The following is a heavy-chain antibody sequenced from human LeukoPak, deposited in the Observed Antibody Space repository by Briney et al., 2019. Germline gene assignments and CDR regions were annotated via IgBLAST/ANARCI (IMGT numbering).Heavy chain of an antibody. CDR1: GGTFSSYT. Sequence: GASVKVSCKASGGTFSSYTISWVRQAPGQGLEWMGRIIPILGIANYAQKFQGRVTITADKSTSTAYMELSSLRSEDTAVYYCARDSVREQWRVPDNWFDPWGQGTLVTVSS. CDR2: IIPILGIA. V-gene: IGHV1-69*04. CDR3: ARDSVREQWRVPDNWFDP. D-gene: IGHD6-19*01. J-gene: IGHJ5*02.